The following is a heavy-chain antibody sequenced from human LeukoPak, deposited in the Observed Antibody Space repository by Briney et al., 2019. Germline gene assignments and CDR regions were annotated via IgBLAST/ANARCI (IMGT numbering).Heavy chain of an antibody. D-gene: IGHD3-9*01. J-gene: IGHJ6*02. CDR3: AREVRYFDWLLPDYYYGMDV. Sequence: GGSLRLSCAASGFTFSSYWMHWVRQAPGKGLVWVSRISDGGSTTTYADSVKGRFTISRDNSKNTLYLQMNSLRAEDTAVYYCAREVRYFDWLLPDYYYGMDVWGQGTTVTVSS. CDR2: ISDGGSTT. CDR1: GFTFSSYW. V-gene: IGHV3-74*01.